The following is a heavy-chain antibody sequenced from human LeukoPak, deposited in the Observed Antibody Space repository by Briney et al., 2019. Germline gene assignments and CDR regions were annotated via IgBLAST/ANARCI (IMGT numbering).Heavy chain of an antibody. CDR2: ISSSSSYI. J-gene: IGHJ4*02. CDR3: ARGRYYYDSSGSLDY. Sequence: GGSLRLSCAASGFTFSSYEMNWVRQAPGKGLEWVSSISSSSSYIYYADSVKGRFTISRDNAKNSLYLQMNSLRAEDTAVYYCARGRYYYDSSGSLDYWGQGTLVTVSS. V-gene: IGHV3-21*01. D-gene: IGHD3-22*01. CDR1: GFTFSSYE.